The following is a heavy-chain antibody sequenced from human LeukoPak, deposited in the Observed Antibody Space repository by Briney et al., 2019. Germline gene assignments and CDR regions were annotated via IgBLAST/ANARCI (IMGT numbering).Heavy chain of an antibody. V-gene: IGHV3-21*01. D-gene: IGHD6-19*01. CDR1: GFSFSSES. Sequence: PGGSLRLSCAASGFSFSSESMNWVRQAPGKGLEWVSFISSGSSYIYYADSVKGRFTISRDNAKDSLYLQMNSLRAEDTAVCYCATTDSQGIAVAGLYWGQGTLVTVSS. J-gene: IGHJ4*02. CDR2: ISSGSSYI. CDR3: ATTDSQGIAVAGLY.